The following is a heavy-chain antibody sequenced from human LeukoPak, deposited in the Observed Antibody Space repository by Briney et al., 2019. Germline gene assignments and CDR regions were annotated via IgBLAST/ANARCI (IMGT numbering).Heavy chain of an antibody. J-gene: IGHJ5*02. CDR1: GGSISSYY. V-gene: IGHV4-4*07. CDR2: IYTSGST. Sequence: PSETLSLTCTVSGGSISSYYWSWIRQPAGKGLEWIGRIYTSGSTNYNPSLKSRVTMSVDTSKNQFSLKLSSVTAADTAVYYCARDLAPYATENWFDPWGQGTLATVSS. D-gene: IGHD3-16*01. CDR3: ARDLAPYATENWFDP.